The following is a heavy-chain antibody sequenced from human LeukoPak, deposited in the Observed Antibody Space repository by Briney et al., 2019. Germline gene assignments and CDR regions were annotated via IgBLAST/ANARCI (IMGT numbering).Heavy chain of an antibody. J-gene: IGHJ4*02. CDR3: ARLRPGIAVATLDY. CDR2: IYYSGST. V-gene: IGHV4-59*01. D-gene: IGHD6-19*01. CDR1: GGSISSYY. Sequence: PSETLSLTCTVSGGSISSYYWSWIRQPPGKGLEWIGYIYYSGSTNYNPSLKSRVTISVDTSKNQFSLKLSSVTAADTAVYYCARLRPGIAVATLDYWGQGTLVTVSS.